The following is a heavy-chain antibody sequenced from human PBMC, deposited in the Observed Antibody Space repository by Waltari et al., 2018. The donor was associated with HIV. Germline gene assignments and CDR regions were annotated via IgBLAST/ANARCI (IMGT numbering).Heavy chain of an antibody. CDR3: ARGGCTATDCYRVGWFDT. D-gene: IGHD2-21*02. V-gene: IGHV3-30-3*01. J-gene: IGHJ5*02. CDR2: ISFEGSNK. Sequence: QAQLMESGGGVVQPGRSLRLSCAASGLTFRSYAMHWVRQAPGKGLVWWAVISFEGSNKFHPESVKGRFTSSRDNSKNTLFLQMNSLRPEDTALYYCARGGCTATDCYRVGWFDTWGQGTLVTVSS. CDR1: GLTFRSYA.